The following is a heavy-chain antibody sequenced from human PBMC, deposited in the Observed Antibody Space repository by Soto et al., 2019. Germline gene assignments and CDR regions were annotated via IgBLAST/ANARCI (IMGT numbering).Heavy chain of an antibody. CDR2: INAGNGNT. J-gene: IGHJ6*03. Sequence: QVQLVQSGAEVKKPGASVKVSCKASGYTFTSYAMHWVRQAPGQRLEWMGWINAGNGNTKYSQKFQGRVTITRDTSASTAYMELSRLRSEDTAVYYCARDLGPSLDYYYYMDVWGKGTTVTVSS. V-gene: IGHV1-3*01. CDR3: ARDLGPSLDYYYYMDV. CDR1: GYTFTSYA.